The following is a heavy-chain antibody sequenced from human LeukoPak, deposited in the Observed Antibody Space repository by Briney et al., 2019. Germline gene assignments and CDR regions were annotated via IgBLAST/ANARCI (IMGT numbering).Heavy chain of an antibody. V-gene: IGHV4-39*01. Sequence: SETLSLTCTVSGGSISSSSYNWGWIRQPPGKGLEWIGSIYYSGSTYYNPSPKSRVSISVDTSKNQFSLKLSSVTAADTAVYYCARHGGSVVIVPFDYWGQGTLVTVSS. J-gene: IGHJ4*02. CDR3: ARHGGSVVIVPFDY. CDR1: GGSISSSSYN. D-gene: IGHD3-16*01. CDR2: IYYSGST.